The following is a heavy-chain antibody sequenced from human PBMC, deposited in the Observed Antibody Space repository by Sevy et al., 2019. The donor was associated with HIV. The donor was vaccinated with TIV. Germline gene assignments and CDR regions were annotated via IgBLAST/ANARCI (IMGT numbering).Heavy chain of an antibody. J-gene: IGHJ6*04. CDR2: VSHSGGS. Sequence: SETLSLTCAVSGGSFTAYYWTWIRQPPGKGLEWIGTVSHSGGSNYNPSLKSRVSISVETSKSQFSLKLKSTTGADTAVYFCARVEAQPGRTSSLDVWGKGTAVTVSS. D-gene: IGHD2-2*01. CDR3: ARVEAQPGRTSSLDV. CDR1: GGSFTAYY. V-gene: IGHV4-34*01.